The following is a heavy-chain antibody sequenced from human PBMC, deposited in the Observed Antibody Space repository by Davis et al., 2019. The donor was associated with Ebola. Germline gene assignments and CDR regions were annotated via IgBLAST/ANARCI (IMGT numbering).Heavy chain of an antibody. J-gene: IGHJ5*02. Sequence: TFSSYAMSWVRQAPGKGLEWVGTVYYSGTTYYNPSLKSRLAISVDTSRNQFSLRLRSVTATDTAVYYCARQTYSGSGSGFDPWGPGTLVTVSS. D-gene: IGHD3-10*01. CDR2: VYYSGTT. CDR1: TFSSYA. CDR3: ARQTYSGSGSGFDP. V-gene: IGHV4-39*01.